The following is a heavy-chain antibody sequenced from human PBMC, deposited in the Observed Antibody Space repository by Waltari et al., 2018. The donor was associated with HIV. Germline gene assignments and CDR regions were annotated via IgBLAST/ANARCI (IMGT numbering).Heavy chain of an antibody. Sequence: QVQLVQSGAEVKKPGSSVKVSCKASGGTFSSYAISWVRQAPGQGLEWRGGSIPICGTANYAQKFQGRVTITADESTSTAYMELSSLRSEDTAVYYCAREGEGAVAGYYFDYWGQGTLVTVSS. CDR1: GGTFSSYA. CDR3: AREGEGAVAGYYFDY. V-gene: IGHV1-69*12. CDR2: SIPICGTA. J-gene: IGHJ4*02. D-gene: IGHD6-19*01.